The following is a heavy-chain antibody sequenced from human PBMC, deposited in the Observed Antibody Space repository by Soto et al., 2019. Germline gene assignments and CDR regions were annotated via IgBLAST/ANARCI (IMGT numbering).Heavy chain of an antibody. D-gene: IGHD2-21*01. J-gene: IGHJ6*02. Sequence: EVQLVESGGGLVQPGGSLRLSCAASGFTFSSYWMSWVRQAPGKGLEWVANIKQDGSEKYYVDSVKGRFTISRDNAKNSLYLQMNSLRAEDTAVYYCARVGLGGLGGDSYYYGMDVWGQGTTVTVSS. CDR2: IKQDGSEK. CDR3: ARVGLGGLGGDSYYYGMDV. V-gene: IGHV3-7*05. CDR1: GFTFSSYW.